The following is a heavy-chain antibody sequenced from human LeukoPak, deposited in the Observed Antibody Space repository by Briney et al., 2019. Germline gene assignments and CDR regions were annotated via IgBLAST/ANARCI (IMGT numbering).Heavy chain of an antibody. D-gene: IGHD2-15*01. V-gene: IGHV4-34*01. J-gene: IGHJ6*02. CDR3: ARAGRVGKIQTYYGMDV. CDR2: INHSGST. CDR1: GGSFSGYY. Sequence: PSETLSVTCAVYGGSFSGYYWSWIRQPPGNGLEWIGEINHSGSTNYNPSLKSRVTISVDTSKNQFSLKLSSVTAADTAVYYCARAGRVGKIQTYYGMDVWGQGTTVTVSS.